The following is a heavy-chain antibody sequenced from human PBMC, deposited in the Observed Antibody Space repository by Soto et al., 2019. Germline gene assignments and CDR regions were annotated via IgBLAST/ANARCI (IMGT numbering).Heavy chain of an antibody. V-gene: IGHV3-23*01. CDR3: AKSRLGNYYYMDV. CDR1: GFTFSSYA. J-gene: IGHJ6*03. Sequence: EVQLLESGGGLVQPGGSLRLSCAASGFTFSSYAMSWVRQAPGKGLEWVSALSGNGDNTYYAESVKGRFTISRDSSKNTLFLQMNSLRAEDTDVYYCAKSRLGNYYYMDVWGKGTTVTVSS. D-gene: IGHD2-21*01. CDR2: LSGNGDNT.